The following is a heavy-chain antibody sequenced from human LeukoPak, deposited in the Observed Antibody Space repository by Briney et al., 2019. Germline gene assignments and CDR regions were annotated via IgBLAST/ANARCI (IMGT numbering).Heavy chain of an antibody. Sequence: PETLSLTCTVSGASFSSSTYYWGWIRQPPGKGLEWIGSIYYGGGTYYNPSLKSRVTMSVDTSKKQFSLKLSSVTAADTAVYYCARHAGGIAAAGTRPFDYWGQGTLVTVSS. D-gene: IGHD6-13*01. CDR1: GASFSSSTYY. CDR2: IYYGGGT. J-gene: IGHJ4*02. V-gene: IGHV4-39*01. CDR3: ARHAGGIAAAGTRPFDY.